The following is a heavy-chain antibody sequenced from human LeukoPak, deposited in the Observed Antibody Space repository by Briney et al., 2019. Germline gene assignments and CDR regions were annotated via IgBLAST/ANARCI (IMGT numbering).Heavy chain of an antibody. CDR3: AREILGYCSGGSCYRWFDP. D-gene: IGHD2-15*01. Sequence: PSETLSLTCTVSGGSISSYYWSWIRQPPGKGLEWIGYIYYSGSTNYNPSLKSRVTISVDTSKNQLSLKLSSVTAADTAVYYCAREILGYCSGGSCYRWFDPWGQGTLVTVSS. CDR2: IYYSGST. J-gene: IGHJ5*02. V-gene: IGHV4-59*01. CDR1: GGSISSYY.